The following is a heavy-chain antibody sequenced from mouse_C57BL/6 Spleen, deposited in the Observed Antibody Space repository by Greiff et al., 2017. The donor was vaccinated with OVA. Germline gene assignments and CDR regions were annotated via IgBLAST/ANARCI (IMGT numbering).Heavy chain of an antibody. CDR2: IYPGDGGT. Sequence: QVQLQQPGPELVKPGASVKISCKASGYAFSSSWMNWVKQRPGKGLEWIGRIYPGDGGTNYNGKFKGKATLTADKYSSTAYMQLSSLTSEDSAVCFCARKGPKDYWGQGTSVTVSA. V-gene: IGHV1-82*01. CDR3: ARKGPKDY. CDR1: GYAFSSSW. J-gene: IGHJ4*01.